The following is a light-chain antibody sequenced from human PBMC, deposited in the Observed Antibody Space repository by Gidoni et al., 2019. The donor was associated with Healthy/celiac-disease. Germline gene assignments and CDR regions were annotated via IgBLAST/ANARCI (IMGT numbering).Light chain of an antibody. CDR2: AAS. V-gene: IGKV1-8*01. Sequence: IRITQSPSSLSASTGDRVTITCRASQGISSYLAWYQQKPGKAPKLLIYAASTLQSGVPSRFSGSGSGTDFTLTISCLQSEDFATYYCQQYYSYPFTFGPGTKVDIK. CDR3: QQYYSYPFT. J-gene: IGKJ3*01. CDR1: QGISSY.